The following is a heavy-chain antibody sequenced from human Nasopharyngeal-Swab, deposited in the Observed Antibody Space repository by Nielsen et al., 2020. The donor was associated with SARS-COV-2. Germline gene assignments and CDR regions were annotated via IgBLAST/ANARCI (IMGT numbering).Heavy chain of an antibody. CDR2: ISYDGSNK. CDR3: TISSAPHWYFDL. D-gene: IGHD6-25*01. V-gene: IGHV3-30-3*01. J-gene: IGHJ2*01. CDR1: GFTFSTWP. Sequence: GESLKISCSASGFTFSTWPMHWVRQAPGKGLEWVAVISYDGSNKYYADSVKGRFTISRDNSKNTLYLQMNSLGGEDTAVYYSTISSAPHWYFDLWGRGTLVTVSS.